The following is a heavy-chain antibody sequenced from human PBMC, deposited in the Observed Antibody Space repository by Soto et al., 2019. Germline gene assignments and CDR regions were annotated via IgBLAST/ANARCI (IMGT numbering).Heavy chain of an antibody. CDR2: ISYDGSNK. J-gene: IGHJ4*02. Sequence: QVQLVESGGGVVQPGRSLRLSCAASGFTFSSYAMHWVRQAPGKGLEWVAVISYDGSNKYYADSVKGRFTISRDNSKNTLYLQMNSLRAEDTAVYYCARESPEYSSSPRTFDYWGQGTLVTVSS. D-gene: IGHD6-6*01. V-gene: IGHV3-30-3*01. CDR3: ARESPEYSSSPRTFDY. CDR1: GFTFSSYA.